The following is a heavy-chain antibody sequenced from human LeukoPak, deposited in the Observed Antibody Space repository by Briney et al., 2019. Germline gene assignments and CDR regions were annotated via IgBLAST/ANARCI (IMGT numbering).Heavy chain of an antibody. V-gene: IGHV3-30*02. CDR3: AKDHLDSSAYPGAFDM. J-gene: IGHJ3*02. CDR2: IRYDGSNK. D-gene: IGHD3-22*01. Sequence: PGGSLRLSCVASGFTFSRYGMHWVRQAPGKGLGWVAFIRYDGSNKDYADSVKDRFTISRDNSKNTMYLQMNSLRAEDTAVYYCAKDHLDSSAYPGAFDMWGQGTMVTVSS. CDR1: GFTFSRYG.